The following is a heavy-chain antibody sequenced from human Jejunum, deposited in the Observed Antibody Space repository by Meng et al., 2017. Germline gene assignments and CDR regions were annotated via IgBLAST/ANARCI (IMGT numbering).Heavy chain of an antibody. CDR2: VYHSGST. D-gene: IGHD3-10*02. J-gene: IGHJ2*01. V-gene: IGHV4-4*02. CDR3: ARADYVRYFDL. CDR1: GGSIESNNW. Sequence: GQLAGSGPGPVKPSETLSLTFAVSGGSIESNNWWTWIRQPPGQGLEWIGEVYHSGSTHYNPSLQSRVTISIDNSKNRFSLSLNSVTAADTAIYYCARADYVRYFDLWGRGTLVTVSS.